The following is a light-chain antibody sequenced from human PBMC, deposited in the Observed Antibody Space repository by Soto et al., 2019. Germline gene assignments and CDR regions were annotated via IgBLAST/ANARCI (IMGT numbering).Light chain of an antibody. J-gene: IGLJ1*01. CDR1: SSNIGGTNY. V-gene: IGLV1-47*02. CDR2: SNN. CDR3: CSYAGSNTLVL. Sequence: QSVLTQPPSASGTPGQRVFISCSGSSSNIGGTNYAYWYQQLPGAAPKLLMHSNNLRPSGVPERISGSKSGTSASLAISGLRSEDEAVYYCCSYAGSNTLVLFGTGTKLTVL.